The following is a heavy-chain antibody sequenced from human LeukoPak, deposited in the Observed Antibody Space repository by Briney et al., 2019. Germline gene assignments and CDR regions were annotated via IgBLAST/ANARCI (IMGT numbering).Heavy chain of an antibody. CDR2: ITARGTAM. J-gene: IGHJ4*02. Sequence: GGSLRLSCAASGFTFSSYSMNWVRQAPGKGLEWVSHITARGTAMFYADSVKGRFTISRDNAKNSLYLQMNSLRDEDTAVYYCASSGSYRFDYWGQGTLVTVSS. CDR1: GFTFSSYS. V-gene: IGHV3-48*02. CDR3: ASSGSYRFDY. D-gene: IGHD1-26*01.